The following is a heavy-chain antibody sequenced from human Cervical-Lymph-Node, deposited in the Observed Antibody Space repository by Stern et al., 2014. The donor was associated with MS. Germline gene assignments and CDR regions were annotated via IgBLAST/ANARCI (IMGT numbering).Heavy chain of an antibody. D-gene: IGHD1-26*01. J-gene: IGHJ6*02. CDR1: GGTFSSYA. Sequence: QVQLVESGAEVKKPGSSVKVSCKASGGTFSSYAISWVRQAPGQGLDWMGGIIPTFGTANYGQRFQGRGTITADESTSTAYMELSSLRSEDTAVYYCARGELKEGLVRGMDVWGQGTTVTVSS. V-gene: IGHV1-69*01. CDR3: ARGELKEGLVRGMDV. CDR2: IIPTFGTA.